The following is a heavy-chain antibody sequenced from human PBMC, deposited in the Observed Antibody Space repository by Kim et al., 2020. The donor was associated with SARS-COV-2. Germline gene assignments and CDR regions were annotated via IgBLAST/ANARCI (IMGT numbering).Heavy chain of an antibody. Sequence: GGSLRLSCAASGFTFDDYAMHWVRQAPGKGLEWVSGISWNSGSIGHADSVKGRFTISRDNAKNSLYLQMNSLRAEDTALYYWAKDDSSDYSPYYYFDYWSQSTLVTVSS. CDR3: AKDDSSDYSPYYYFDY. D-gene: IGHD3-22*01. J-gene: IGHJ4*02. CDR1: GFTFDDYA. V-gene: IGHV3-9*01. CDR2: ISWNSGSI.